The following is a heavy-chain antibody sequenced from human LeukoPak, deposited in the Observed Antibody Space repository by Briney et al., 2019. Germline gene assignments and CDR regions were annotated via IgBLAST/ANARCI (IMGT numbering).Heavy chain of an antibody. CDR3: AKQLGYCSDGSCYFPY. Sequence: GGSLGLSCAASRFTFSSSAMSWVRQAPGKGLEWVSAISNNGGYTYYADSVQGRFTISRDNSKSTLCLQMNSLRAEDTAVYYCAKQLGYCSDGSCYFPYWGQGTLVTVSS. V-gene: IGHV3-23*01. D-gene: IGHD2-15*01. J-gene: IGHJ4*02. CDR2: ISNNGGYT. CDR1: RFTFSSSA.